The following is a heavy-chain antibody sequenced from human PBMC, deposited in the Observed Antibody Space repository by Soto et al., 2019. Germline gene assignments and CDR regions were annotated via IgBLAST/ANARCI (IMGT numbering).Heavy chain of an antibody. CDR3: ARDEMVVATGSRTWHYYYGMDV. D-gene: IGHD2-15*01. J-gene: IGHJ6*02. CDR1: GGTFSTYA. CDR2: IIPIFGTA. Sequence: QVQLVQSGAEVKKPGSSVKVSCKSSGGTFSTYAISWVRQAPGQGLEWMGGIIPIFGTANYAQKFQGRVTNTAAESTTTAYMELISLRSEDTAVYYCARDEMVVATGSRTWHYYYGMDVWGQGTTVTVSS. V-gene: IGHV1-69*12.